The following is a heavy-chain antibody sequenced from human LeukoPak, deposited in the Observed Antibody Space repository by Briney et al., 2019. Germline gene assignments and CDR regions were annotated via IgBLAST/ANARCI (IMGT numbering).Heavy chain of an antibody. D-gene: IGHD6-13*01. CDR2: IYYSGST. CDR3: ARHSSSWSPNPDY. J-gene: IGHJ4*02. V-gene: IGHV4-59*08. CDR1: GGSISSYY. Sequence: PSETLSLTCTVSGGSISSYYWSWIRQPPGKGLEWIGYIYYSGSTNYNPSLKSRLTISLDTSKNQFSLKLSSVTAADTAVYYCARHSSSWSPNPDYWGQGTLVTVSS.